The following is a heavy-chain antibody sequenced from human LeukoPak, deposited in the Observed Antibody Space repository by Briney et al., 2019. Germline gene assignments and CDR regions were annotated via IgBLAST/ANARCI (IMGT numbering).Heavy chain of an antibody. J-gene: IGHJ4*02. CDR3: AKDRGYCSSTSCYFLDY. V-gene: IGHV3-23*01. CDR1: GFTFSSYA. D-gene: IGHD2-2*01. Sequence: SGGSLRLSCAASGFTFSSYAMSWVRQAPGKGLEWVSAISGSGGSTYYADSVKGRFTISRDNSKNTLYLQMNSLRAEDTAVYYCAKDRGYCSSTSCYFLDYWGQGTLVTVSS. CDR2: ISGSGGST.